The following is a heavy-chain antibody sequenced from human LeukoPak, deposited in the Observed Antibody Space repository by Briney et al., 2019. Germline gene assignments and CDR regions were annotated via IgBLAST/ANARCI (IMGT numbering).Heavy chain of an antibody. CDR1: GFTFSSYG. D-gene: IGHD2-2*01. Sequence: GGSLRLSCAASGFTFSSYGMHWVRQAPGKGLEWVAVISYDGSNKYYADSVKGRFTISRDNSKNTPYLQMNSLRAEDTAVYYCARYQLPYGMDVWGQGTTVTVSS. CDR2: ISYDGSNK. V-gene: IGHV3-30*03. CDR3: ARYQLPYGMDV. J-gene: IGHJ6*02.